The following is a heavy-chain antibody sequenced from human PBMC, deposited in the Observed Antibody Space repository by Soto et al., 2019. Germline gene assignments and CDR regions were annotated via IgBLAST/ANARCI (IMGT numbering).Heavy chain of an antibody. D-gene: IGHD3-16*01. V-gene: IGHV4-59*01. CDR3: ARGDWAGNFDY. CDR2: IYYSGST. Sequence: SETLSLTCTVSGGSISSYYWSWIRQPPGKGLEWIGYIYYSGSTNYNPSIKSRVTISVDTSKNQFSLKLSSVTAADTAVYYCARGDWAGNFDYWGQGTLVTVSS. CDR1: GGSISSYY. J-gene: IGHJ4*02.